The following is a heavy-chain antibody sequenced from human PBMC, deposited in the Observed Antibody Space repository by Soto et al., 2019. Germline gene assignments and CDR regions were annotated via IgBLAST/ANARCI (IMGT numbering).Heavy chain of an antibody. J-gene: IGHJ6*02. Sequence: EVQLVESGGGLVKPGGSLRLSCAASGFTFSSYSMNWVRQAPGQGLEWVSSISSSSSYIYSADSVKGRFTISRDNAKNSLSLQMNSLRAEDTAVSYCARGIGYNWNDRGMDVWGQGTTVTVSS. V-gene: IGHV3-21*01. CDR3: ARGIGYNWNDRGMDV. D-gene: IGHD1-20*01. CDR1: GFTFSSYS. CDR2: ISSSSSYI.